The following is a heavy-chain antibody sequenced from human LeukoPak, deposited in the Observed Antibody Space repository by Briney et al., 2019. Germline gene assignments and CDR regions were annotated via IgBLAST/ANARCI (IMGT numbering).Heavy chain of an antibody. J-gene: IGHJ4*02. CDR2: VSTSGGST. CDR3: AKDINDLSPYYDSSGYYNY. D-gene: IGHD3-22*01. Sequence: PGGSLRLSCAASGFTFSTYAMNWVRQAPGKGLEWVSGVSTSGGSTYYADSVKGRFTISRDNSKNTLYLQMNSLRAEDTAVYYCAKDINDLSPYYDSSGYYNYWGQGTLVTVSS. CDR1: GFTFSTYA. V-gene: IGHV3-23*01.